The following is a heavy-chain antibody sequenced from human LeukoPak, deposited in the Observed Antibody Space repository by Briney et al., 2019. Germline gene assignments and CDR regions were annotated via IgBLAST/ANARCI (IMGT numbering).Heavy chain of an antibody. J-gene: IGHJ4*02. CDR2: ISGSGGST. Sequence: PGGSLRLSCAASGFTFSSYAMSWVRQAPGKGLEWVSAISGSGGSTYYADSVRGRFTISRDNSKNTLYLQMNCLTAEDTAVYYCAKWVRRTDVDYWGQGTLVTVSS. V-gene: IGHV3-23*01. CDR3: AKWVRRTDVDY. CDR1: GFTFSSYA. D-gene: IGHD1-1*01.